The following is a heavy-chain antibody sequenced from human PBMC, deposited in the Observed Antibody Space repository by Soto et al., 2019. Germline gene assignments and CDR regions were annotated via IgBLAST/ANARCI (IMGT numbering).Heavy chain of an antibody. V-gene: IGHV1-58*01. Sequence: ASVKVSCKASGFTFTSSAVQWVRQARGQRLEWIGWIVVGSGNTNYAQKFQERVTITRDMSTSTAYMELSSLRSEDTAVYYCAADMAKTGSYWYFDLWGRGTLVTVSS. D-gene: IGHD7-27*01. CDR2: IVVGSGNT. CDR3: AADMAKTGSYWYFDL. J-gene: IGHJ2*01. CDR1: GFTFTSSA.